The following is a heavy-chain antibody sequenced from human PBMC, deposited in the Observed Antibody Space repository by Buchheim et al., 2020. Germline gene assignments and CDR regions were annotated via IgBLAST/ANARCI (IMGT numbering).Heavy chain of an antibody. CDR2: ISVTGNNI. J-gene: IGHJ5*02. V-gene: IGHV3-23*01. CDR1: GFTFNNYA. D-gene: IGHD1-26*01. CDR3: GRNVGRSKAIGP. Sequence: EVQLLESGGGLVQPGGSLRLSCAASGFTFNNYAMNWVRQAPGKGLEWVSSISVTGNNIYYADSVKGRFTISRDNSKSTLYLQVNSLRAEDTAVYYCGRNVGRSKAIGPWGQGTL.